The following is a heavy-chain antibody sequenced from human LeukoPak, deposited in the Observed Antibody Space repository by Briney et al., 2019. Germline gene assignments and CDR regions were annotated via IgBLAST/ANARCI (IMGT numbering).Heavy chain of an antibody. Sequence: GESLRLSCAVSGFTFSSYEMNWVRQAPGKGLEWVSYISSSGSTIYYADSVKGRFTISRDNAKNSLYLQMNSLRVEDTAVYYCARGYAGTLFYWGQGTLVTVST. J-gene: IGHJ4*02. V-gene: IGHV3-48*03. D-gene: IGHD5-12*01. CDR3: ARGYAGTLFY. CDR2: ISSSGSTI. CDR1: GFTFSSYE.